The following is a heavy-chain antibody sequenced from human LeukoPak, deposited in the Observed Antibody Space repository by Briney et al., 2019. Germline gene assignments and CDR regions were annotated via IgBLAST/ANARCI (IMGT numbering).Heavy chain of an antibody. CDR3: ARDWFGDYQTYN. CDR1: GYTFTTYD. Sequence: ASVRVSCKASGYTFTTYDINWVRQATGQGLEWMGWMNPNSGNTGYAQKFQGRVTMTRNTSISTAYMELSSLRSDDTAVYYCARDWFGDYQTYNWGQGTLVTVSS. J-gene: IGHJ4*02. CDR2: MNPNSGNT. V-gene: IGHV1-8*01. D-gene: IGHD4-17*01.